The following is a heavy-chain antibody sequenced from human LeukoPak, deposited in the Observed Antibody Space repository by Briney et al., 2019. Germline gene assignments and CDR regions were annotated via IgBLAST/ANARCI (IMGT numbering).Heavy chain of an antibody. CDR3: ARSGGDYGDYWYFDY. CDR1: GFTFSSYW. D-gene: IGHD4-17*01. J-gene: IGHJ4*02. CDR2: IKQDGSEK. Sequence: GGSLRLSCAASGFTFSSYWMSWVRQAPGKGLEWVANIKQDGSEKYYVDSVKGRFTISRDNAKNSLYLQMNSLRAEDTAVYYCARSGGDYGDYWYFDYWGQGTLVTVSS. V-gene: IGHV3-7*03.